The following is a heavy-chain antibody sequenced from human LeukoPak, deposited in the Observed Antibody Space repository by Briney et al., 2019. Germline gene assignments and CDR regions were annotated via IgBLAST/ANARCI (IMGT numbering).Heavy chain of an antibody. CDR1: GFTFSVHY. J-gene: IGHJ4*02. D-gene: IGHD3-16*01. CDR3: ARVFSRWGWPGDYYFDY. V-gene: IGHV3-11*04. CDR2: ISNDGTKT. Sequence: KTGGSLRLSCAASGFTFSVHYMSWIRQAPGKGLQWIAYISNDGTKTYYADSVRGRFTISRDNGKNLVYLQMNSLRVEDTAVYYCARVFSRWGWPGDYYFDYWGQGSLVTVSS.